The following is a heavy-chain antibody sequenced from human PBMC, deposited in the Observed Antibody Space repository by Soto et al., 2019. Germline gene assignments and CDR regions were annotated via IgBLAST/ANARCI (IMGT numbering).Heavy chain of an antibody. D-gene: IGHD2-15*01. CDR1: GYTFTGYY. J-gene: IGHJ6*02. CDR2: INPNSGGT. V-gene: IGHV1-2*04. CDR3: ARYFCSGGSCYGGGMDV. Sequence: GASVKVSCKASGYTFTGYYIHWVRQAPGQGLEWMGWINPNSGGTNYAQKFQGWVTMTRDTSISTVHMGLSRLRSNDTAVYYCARYFCSGGSCYGGGMDVWGQGTTVTVSS.